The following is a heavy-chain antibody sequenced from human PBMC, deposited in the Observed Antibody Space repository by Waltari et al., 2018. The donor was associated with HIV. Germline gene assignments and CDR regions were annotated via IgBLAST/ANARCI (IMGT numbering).Heavy chain of an antibody. V-gene: IGHV3-73*02. CDR2: IRSKANSYAT. CDR1: GFTFSGSA. J-gene: IGHJ4*02. D-gene: IGHD6-6*01. Sequence: EVQLVESGGGLVQPGGSLKLSCAASGFTFSGSAMHWVRQASGKGLEWVGRIRSKANSYATAYAASVKGRFTISRDDSKNTAYLQMNSLKTEDTAVYYCTRLDSSSSGGYWGQGTLVTVSS. CDR3: TRLDSSSSGGY.